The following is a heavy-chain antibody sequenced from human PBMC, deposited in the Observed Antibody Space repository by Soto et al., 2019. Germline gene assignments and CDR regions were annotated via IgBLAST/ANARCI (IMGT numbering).Heavy chain of an antibody. V-gene: IGHV4-4*07. CDR1: GGYISSYY. Sequence: SETLSLTCTVSGGYISSYYWSWIRQPAGKGLEWIGRIYTSGSTNYNPSLKSPVTMSVDTSKNQFSLKLSSVTAADTAVYYCARLKYYYASRSLNWFDPWCQGTLVTVSS. J-gene: IGHJ5*02. CDR2: IYTSGST. CDR3: ARLKYYYASRSLNWFDP. D-gene: IGHD3-10*01.